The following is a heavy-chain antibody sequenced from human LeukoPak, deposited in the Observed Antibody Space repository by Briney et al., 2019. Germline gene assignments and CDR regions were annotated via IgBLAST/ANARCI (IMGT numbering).Heavy chain of an antibody. Sequence: GGSLRLSCAASGFTFDDYAMHWVRQAPGKGLEWVSGISWNSGSIGYADSVKGRFTISRDNAKNTLYLQMNSLRAEDTAVYYCARTGYYDSSGSGHDAFDIWGQGTMVTVSS. D-gene: IGHD3-22*01. J-gene: IGHJ3*02. CDR2: ISWNSGSI. CDR3: ARTGYYDSSGSGHDAFDI. V-gene: IGHV3-9*01. CDR1: GFTFDDYA.